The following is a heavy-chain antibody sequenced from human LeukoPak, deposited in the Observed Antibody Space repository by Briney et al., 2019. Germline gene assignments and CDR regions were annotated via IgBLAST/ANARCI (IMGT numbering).Heavy chain of an antibody. V-gene: IGHV3-20*01. CDR1: GFTFDDYG. J-gene: IGHJ4*02. Sequence: GSLRLSCAASGFTFDDYGMSWVRQAPGKGLEWVSGINWNGGSTGYADSVKGRFTISRDNAKNSLYLQMNSLRAEDTALYHCARGNYGSGWYEETPFDYWGQGTLVTVSS. CDR3: ARGNYGSGWYEETPFDY. CDR2: INWNGGST. D-gene: IGHD6-19*01.